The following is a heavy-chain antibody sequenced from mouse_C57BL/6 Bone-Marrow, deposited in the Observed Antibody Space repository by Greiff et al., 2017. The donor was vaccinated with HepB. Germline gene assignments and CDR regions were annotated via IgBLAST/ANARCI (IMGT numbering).Heavy chain of an antibody. J-gene: IGHJ4*01. Sequence: DVMLVESGGGLVKPGGSLKLSCAASGFTFSDYGMHWVRQAPEKGLEWVAYISSGSSTIYYADTVKGRFTISRDNAKNTLFLQMTSLRSEDTAMYYCARVPIYYGNCYAMDYWGQGTSVTVSS. CDR2: ISSGSSTI. CDR1: GFTFSDYG. V-gene: IGHV5-17*01. CDR3: ARVPIYYGNCYAMDY. D-gene: IGHD2-1*01.